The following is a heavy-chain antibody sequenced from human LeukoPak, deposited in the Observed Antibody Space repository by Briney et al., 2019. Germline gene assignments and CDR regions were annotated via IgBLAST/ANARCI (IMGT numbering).Heavy chain of an antibody. Sequence: SETLSLTCTVSGVSISIYYWSWIRQPPGKGLEWIGYIYNSGSTSYNPSLKSRATISADTSKNQFSLKLSSVTAADTAVYYCVRDRELNYWGQGTLVIVS. CDR2: IYNSGST. D-gene: IGHD1-7*01. CDR3: VRDRELNY. J-gene: IGHJ4*02. V-gene: IGHV4-59*01. CDR1: GVSISIYY.